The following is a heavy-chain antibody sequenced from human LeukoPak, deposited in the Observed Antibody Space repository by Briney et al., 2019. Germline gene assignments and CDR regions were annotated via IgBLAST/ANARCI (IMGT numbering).Heavy chain of an antibody. D-gene: IGHD5-18*01. CDR3: ARVVDTAMVVSDY. J-gene: IGHJ4*02. Sequence: ASVKVSCKASGYTFTGYYMHWVRQAPGQGLEWMGWINPNSGGTNYAQKFQGRVTMTRDTSISTAYMELSRLRSDDTAVYYCARVVDTAMVVSDYWGQGTLVTVSS. V-gene: IGHV1-2*02. CDR1: GYTFTGYY. CDR2: INPNSGGT.